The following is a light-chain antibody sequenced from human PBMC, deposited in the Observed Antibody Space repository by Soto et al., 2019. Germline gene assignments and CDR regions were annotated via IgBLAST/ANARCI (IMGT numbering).Light chain of an antibody. J-gene: IGLJ1*01. Sequence: QSALTQTASVSGSPGQSITISCTGTSSDVGGYNYVSWYQQHPGKAPKLMIYEVSNRPSGVSNRFSGSKSGNTASLTISGRQAEDEADDYGSSYTSSFYVFGTGTKLTVL. V-gene: IGLV2-14*01. CDR3: SSYTSSFYV. CDR2: EVS. CDR1: SSDVGGYNY.